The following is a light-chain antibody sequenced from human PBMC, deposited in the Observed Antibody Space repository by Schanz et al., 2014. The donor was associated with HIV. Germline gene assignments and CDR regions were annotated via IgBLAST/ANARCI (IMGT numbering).Light chain of an antibody. V-gene: IGLV2-14*01. CDR1: SSDVGGYNY. CDR3: SSYTSSSTPLV. CDR2: DVS. J-gene: IGLJ3*02. Sequence: QSALTQPASVSGSPGQSITISCTGTSSDVGGYNYVSWYQQHPGKAPKVMIYDVSGRPSGVSNRFSGSKSGNTASLTISGLQAEDEADYYCSSYTSSSTPLVFGGGTKLTVL.